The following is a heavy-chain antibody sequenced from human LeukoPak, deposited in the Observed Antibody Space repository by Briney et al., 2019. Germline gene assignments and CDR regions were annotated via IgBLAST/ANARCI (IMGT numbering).Heavy chain of an antibody. J-gene: IGHJ3*02. V-gene: IGHV3-7*04. CDR2: IRQDGNEK. CDR1: GFTFSDYY. D-gene: IGHD1-26*01. Sequence: GGSLRLSCAASGFTFSDYYMSWIRQAPGKGLEWVANIRQDGNEKYYVDSVKGRFTISRDNAKNSLYLQMNSLRAEDTALYYCARMGESWAFDIWGQGTLVTVSS. CDR3: ARMGESWAFDI.